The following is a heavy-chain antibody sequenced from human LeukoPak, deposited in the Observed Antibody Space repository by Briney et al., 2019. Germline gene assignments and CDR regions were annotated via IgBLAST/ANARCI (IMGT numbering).Heavy chain of an antibody. D-gene: IGHD3-22*01. CDR1: GFTFRDYF. J-gene: IGHJ3*02. CDR3: ARATYDSSAVDAFDI. Sequence: GGSLRLSCAASGFTFRDYFMSWIRQAPGKGLEWVAYTNTAGNTIYYADSMKGRFTISRDNAKNSLYLQMNTLRAEDTAVSYCARATYDSSAVDAFDIWGQGTMVTVSP. CDR2: TNTAGNTI. V-gene: IGHV3-11*01.